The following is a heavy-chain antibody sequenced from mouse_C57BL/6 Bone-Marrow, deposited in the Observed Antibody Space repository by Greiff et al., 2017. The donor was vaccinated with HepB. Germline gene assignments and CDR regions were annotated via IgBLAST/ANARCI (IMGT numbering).Heavy chain of an antibody. CDR3: ARDRGNGRGFDY. CDR2: ISDGGSYT. CDR1: GFTFSDYY. D-gene: IGHD1-1*01. Sequence: EVKVVESGGGLVKPGGSLKLSCAASGFTFSDYYMYWVRQTPEKRLEWVATISDGGSYTYYPDSVKGRFTISRDNAKNNLYLQMSSLKSEDTAMYYCARDRGNGRGFDYWGQGTTLTVSS. V-gene: IGHV5-4*02. J-gene: IGHJ2*01.